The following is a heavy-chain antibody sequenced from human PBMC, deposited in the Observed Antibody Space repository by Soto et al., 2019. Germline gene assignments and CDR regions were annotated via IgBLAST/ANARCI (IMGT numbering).Heavy chain of an antibody. Sequence: EVRLVESGGGLVQPGGSLRLSCAASAFTFSSYGMNWVRQAPGKGLEWVSYISSSSSTIYYADSVKGRFTISRDNAKNSQYLQMNSLRAEDTAVYYCAGERGNNAFEIWGQGTMVTVSS. CDR1: AFTFSSYG. V-gene: IGHV3-48*01. CDR3: AGERGNNAFEI. J-gene: IGHJ3*02. D-gene: IGHD3-16*01. CDR2: ISSSSSTI.